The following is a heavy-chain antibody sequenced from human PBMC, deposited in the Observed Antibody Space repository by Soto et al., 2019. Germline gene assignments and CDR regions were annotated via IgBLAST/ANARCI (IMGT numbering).Heavy chain of an antibody. J-gene: IGHJ4*02. D-gene: IGHD6-19*01. Sequence: DVQLLESGGALVQPGGSLRLSCAASGITFSSYAMSWVRQAPGKGLEWVSTVSGSGANTYYADFVKGRFTISRDNSENTLYLQMISLRAEDMAIYYCAKGPHSSGWHYFDHWGQGTLVTVSS. CDR2: VSGSGANT. V-gene: IGHV3-23*01. CDR3: AKGPHSSGWHYFDH. CDR1: GITFSSYA.